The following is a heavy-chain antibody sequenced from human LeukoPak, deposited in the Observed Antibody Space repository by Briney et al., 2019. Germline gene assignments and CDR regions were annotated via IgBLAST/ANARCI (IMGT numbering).Heavy chain of an antibody. CDR3: AKDISFGYSSNWYYFDY. D-gene: IGHD6-13*01. CDR1: GGSISSGGYY. J-gene: IGHJ4*02. Sequence: SQTLSLTCTVSGGSISSGGYYWSWIRQPPGKGLEWIGYIYHSGSTYYNPSLKSRVTISVDRSKNQFSLKLSSVTAADTAVYYCAKDISFGYSSNWYYFDYWGQGTLVTVSS. CDR2: IYHSGST. V-gene: IGHV4-30-2*01.